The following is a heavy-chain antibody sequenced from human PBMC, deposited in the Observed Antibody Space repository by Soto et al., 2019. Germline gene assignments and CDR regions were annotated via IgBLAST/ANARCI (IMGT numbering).Heavy chain of an antibody. D-gene: IGHD3-10*01. J-gene: IGHJ4*02. V-gene: IGHV3-30*03. CDR3: AITSVADASFDY. Sequence: GGSLRLSCAGSGFIFSNNGMHWVRRAPGKGLEWVAFISYDGSETFYADSVKGRFTISRDNSKSTLFLHMSSLKNEDTAVYYCAITSVADASFDYWGQGTLVTVSS. CDR2: ISYDGSET. CDR1: GFIFSNNG.